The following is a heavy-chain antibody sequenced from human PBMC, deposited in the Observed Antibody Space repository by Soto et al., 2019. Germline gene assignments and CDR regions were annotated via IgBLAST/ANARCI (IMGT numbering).Heavy chain of an antibody. J-gene: IGHJ4*02. CDR1: GFTFRSYA. Sequence: GALRLSCAASGFTFRSYAMSWVRPAPGKGLEWVSAISGSGVSTYYADSVKGRFTISRDNSKNTLYLQMNSLRAEDTAVYYCAKSPGMYYYDSSGYYHYDYWGQGTLVTVSS. CDR3: AKSPGMYYYDSSGYYHYDY. D-gene: IGHD3-22*01. V-gene: IGHV3-23*01. CDR2: ISGSGVST.